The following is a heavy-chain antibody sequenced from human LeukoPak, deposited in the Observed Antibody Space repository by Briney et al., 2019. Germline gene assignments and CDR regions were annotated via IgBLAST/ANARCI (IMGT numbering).Heavy chain of an antibody. J-gene: IGHJ4*02. Sequence: SVKVSCKASGGTFSSYAISWVRQAPGQGLEWMGRIIPIFGTANYAQKFQGRVTITTDESTSTAYMELSSQRSEDTAVYYCARDSGMVVAARDWGQGTLVTVSS. CDR3: ARDSGMVVAARD. V-gene: IGHV1-69*05. CDR2: IIPIFGTA. D-gene: IGHD2-15*01. CDR1: GGTFSSYA.